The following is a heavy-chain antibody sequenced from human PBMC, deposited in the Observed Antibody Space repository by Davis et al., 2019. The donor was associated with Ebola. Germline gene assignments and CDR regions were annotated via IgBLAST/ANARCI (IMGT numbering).Heavy chain of an antibody. CDR3: ARDSFPEDGMDV. V-gene: IGHV3-53*01. CDR1: GFDVSSYY. CDR2: IYSGGDT. Sequence: GESLKISCEASGFDVSSYYMNWVRQAPGKGLEWVSVIYSGGDTYYTDSVKGRFTISRDSSKKTVYLQLNSLTPEDSALYYCARDSFPEDGMDVWGQGTTVTVSS. J-gene: IGHJ6*02.